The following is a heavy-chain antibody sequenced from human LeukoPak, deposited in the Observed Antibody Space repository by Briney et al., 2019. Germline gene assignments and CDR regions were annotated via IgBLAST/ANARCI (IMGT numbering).Heavy chain of an antibody. Sequence: ASVKVSCKASGYTFTSYDINWVRQATGQGLEWMGWMNPNSGNTGYAQKFQGRVTITGNTSISTAYMELSSLTSEDSAVYYCARRDCTGGSCRTRIFDYWGQGTLVTVSS. J-gene: IGHJ4*02. CDR2: MNPNSGNT. V-gene: IGHV1-8*03. CDR3: ARRDCTGGSCRTRIFDY. D-gene: IGHD2-15*01. CDR1: GYTFTSYD.